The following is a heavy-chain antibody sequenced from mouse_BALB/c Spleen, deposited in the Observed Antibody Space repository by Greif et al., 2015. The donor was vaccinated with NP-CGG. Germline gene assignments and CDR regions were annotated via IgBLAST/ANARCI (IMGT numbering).Heavy chain of an antibody. CDR1: GFNIKDYY. CDR3: ASYRSLFAY. Sequence: VQLQQSGAELVRPGALVKLSCKASGFNIKDYYMHWVKQRPEQGLEWIGWIDPENGNTIYDPKFQGKASITADTSSNTAYLQLSSLTSEDTAVYYCASYRSLFAYWGQGTLVTVSA. D-gene: IGHD2-14*01. J-gene: IGHJ3*01. V-gene: IGHV14-1*02. CDR2: IDPENGNT.